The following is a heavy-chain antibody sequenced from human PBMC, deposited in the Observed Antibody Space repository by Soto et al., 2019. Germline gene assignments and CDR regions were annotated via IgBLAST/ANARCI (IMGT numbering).Heavy chain of an antibody. V-gene: IGHV3-7*01. D-gene: IGHD1-1*01. CDR3: ARTGDGHHDFLDY. CDR1: GFTFSSYW. J-gene: IGHJ4*02. Sequence: GGSLRLSCAASGFTFSSYWMNWVRQAPGKGLEWVANINQDGNEDNLLDSVKGRFTISRNNAKNSLFLQMNSLRVDDTAVYYCARTGDGHHDFLDYWGQGALVTVSS. CDR2: INQDGNED.